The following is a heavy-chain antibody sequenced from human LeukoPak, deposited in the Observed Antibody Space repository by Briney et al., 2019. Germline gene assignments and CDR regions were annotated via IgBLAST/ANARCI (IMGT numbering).Heavy chain of an antibody. J-gene: IGHJ6*04. Sequence: SETLSLTCTVSGGSVSSGSYYWSWIRQPPGKGLEWIGEINHSGSTNYNPSLKSRVTISVDTSKNRFSLKLSSVTAADTAVYYCAGMAVRGSRNYYYYGMDVWGKGTTVTVSS. CDR1: GGSVSSGSYY. V-gene: IGHV4-39*07. CDR3: AGMAVRGSRNYYYYGMDV. CDR2: INHSGST. D-gene: IGHD3-10*01.